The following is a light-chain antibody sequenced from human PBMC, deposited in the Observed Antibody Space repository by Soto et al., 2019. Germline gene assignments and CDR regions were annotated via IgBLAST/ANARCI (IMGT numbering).Light chain of an antibody. J-gene: IGKJ4*01. CDR2: GAS. CDR1: QSVSSSY. V-gene: IGKV3-20*01. CDR3: QQYGSSPLT. Sequence: EIVLTQSPGTLSLSPGERATLSCRASQSVSSSYLAWYQQKPGQAPRLLIYGASSRATGIPDRFSGSGSVTDFTLTISRLEPEDFAVHYCQQYGSSPLTFGGGTKVEIK.